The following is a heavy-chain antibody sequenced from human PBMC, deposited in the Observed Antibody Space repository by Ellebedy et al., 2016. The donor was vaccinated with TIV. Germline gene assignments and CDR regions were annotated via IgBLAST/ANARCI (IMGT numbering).Heavy chain of an antibody. V-gene: IGHV2-5*01. D-gene: IGHD3-10*01. CDR3: ARSPYGSPSDWFDP. Sequence: SGPTLVXPTQTLTLTCTFSGFSLSTSGVGVGWIRQPPGKALEWLALIYWNDDKRYSPSLKSRLTIIKDTSKNQVVLTMTNMDPVDTATYYCARSPYGSPSDWFDPWGQGTLVTVSS. CDR1: GFSLSTSGVG. J-gene: IGHJ5*02. CDR2: IYWNDDK.